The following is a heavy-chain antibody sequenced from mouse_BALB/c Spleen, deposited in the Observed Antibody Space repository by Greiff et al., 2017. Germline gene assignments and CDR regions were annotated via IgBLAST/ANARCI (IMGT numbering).Heavy chain of an antibody. CDR2: INPSNGGT. Sequence: QVQLQQPGAELVKPGASVKLSCKASGYTFTSYYMYWVKQRPGQGLEWIGGINPSNGGTNFNEKFKSKATLTVDKSSSTAYMQLSSLTSEDSAVYYGTRTGGYYAMDYWGQGTSVTVSS. CDR1: GYTFTSYY. CDR3: TRTGGYYAMDY. D-gene: IGHD1-1*02. V-gene: IGHV1S81*02. J-gene: IGHJ4*01.